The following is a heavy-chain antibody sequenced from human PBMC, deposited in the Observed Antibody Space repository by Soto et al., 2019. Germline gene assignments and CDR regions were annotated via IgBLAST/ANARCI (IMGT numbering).Heavy chain of an antibody. J-gene: IGHJ4*02. D-gene: IGHD3-16*01. CDR1: GFTFDDYT. V-gene: IGHV3-43*01. CDR2: ISWDGGST. Sequence: EVQLVETGGVVVQPGGSLRLSCAASGFTFDDYTMHWVRQAPGKGLEWVSLISWDGGSTYYADSVKGRFTISRDNSKNSLYLQMNSLRTEDTALYYCAKDYHVAGGDYFDYWGQGTLVTVSS. CDR3: AKDYHVAGGDYFDY.